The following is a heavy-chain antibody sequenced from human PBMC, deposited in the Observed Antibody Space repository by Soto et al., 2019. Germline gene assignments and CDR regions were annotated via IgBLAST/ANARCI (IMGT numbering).Heavy chain of an antibody. J-gene: IGHJ6*02. V-gene: IGHV1-69*01. CDR2: IIPIFGTA. CDR1: GGTFSSYA. CDR3: ARASAGGWFGKLMAYYYGMDV. D-gene: IGHD3-10*01. Sequence: QVQLVQSGAEVKKPGSSVKVSCKASGGTFSSYAISWVRQAPGQGLEWMGGIIPIFGTANYAQKFQGRVTITADESTSTAYMELSSLRSEDTAVYYCARASAGGWFGKLMAYYYGMDVWGQGTTVTVSS.